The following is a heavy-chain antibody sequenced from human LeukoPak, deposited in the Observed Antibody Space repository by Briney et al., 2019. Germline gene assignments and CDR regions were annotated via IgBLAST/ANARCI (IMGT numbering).Heavy chain of an antibody. CDR3: ARPRDYDILTGSLY. D-gene: IGHD3-9*01. V-gene: IGHV3-7*01. CDR2: VKHDGSEK. J-gene: IGHJ4*02. CDR1: GLTFSTYW. Sequence: PGGSLRLSCAVSGLTFSTYWMSWVRQAPGQGLEWVANVKHDGSEKCYVDSVKGRFTISRDNAKNSLYLQMNSLRAEDTAVYYCARPRDYDILTGSLYWGQGTLVTVSS.